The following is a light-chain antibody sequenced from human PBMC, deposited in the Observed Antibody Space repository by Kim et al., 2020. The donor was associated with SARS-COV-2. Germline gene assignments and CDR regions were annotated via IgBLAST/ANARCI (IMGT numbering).Light chain of an antibody. Sequence: DIVMTQSPDSLAVSLGERATINCKSSQSVLYDSNNKNYLAWYQQKPGQPPKLLIYWASTRESGVPDRFGGSGSGTDFTLTISSLQAEDVAVYYCQQYYNTPLTFGGGTKVDIK. CDR1: QSVLYDSNNKNY. CDR2: WAS. V-gene: IGKV4-1*01. CDR3: QQYYNTPLT. J-gene: IGKJ4*01.